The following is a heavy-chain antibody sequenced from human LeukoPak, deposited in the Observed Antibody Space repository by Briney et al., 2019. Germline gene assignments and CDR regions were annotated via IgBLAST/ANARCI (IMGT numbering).Heavy chain of an antibody. D-gene: IGHD3-22*01. V-gene: IGHV3-23*01. CDR1: GFTFSTYA. CDR2: TTAGGGRT. Sequence: GGSLRLSCAAAGFTFSTYAMAWVRQVPGKGLEWFSSTTAGGGRTYYADSVKGRFTISRDNSKNTLLLEMNSLRAEDTAVYYCAGSDSSGYHSDRRGDAFDIWGQGTMVTVSS. J-gene: IGHJ3*02. CDR3: AGSDSSGYHSDRRGDAFDI.